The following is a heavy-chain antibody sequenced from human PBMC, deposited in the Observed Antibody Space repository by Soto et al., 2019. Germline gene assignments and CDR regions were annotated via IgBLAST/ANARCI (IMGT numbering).Heavy chain of an antibody. CDR3: ASLNWNVPPTGP. Sequence: SLRLSCSASGFSYSAYYMNWFRQAPGKGLGWVANIKEDGTRTSYADSVRGRFTISRDNAKNSLYLQMNSLRVEDTAVYYCASLNWNVPPTGPWGQGTLVTVSS. D-gene: IGHD2-2*01. J-gene: IGHJ4*02. CDR2: IKEDGTRT. CDR1: GFSYSAYY. V-gene: IGHV3-7*03.